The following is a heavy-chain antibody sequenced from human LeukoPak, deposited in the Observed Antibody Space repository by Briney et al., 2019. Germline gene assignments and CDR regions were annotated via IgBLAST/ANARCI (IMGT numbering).Heavy chain of an antibody. CDR1: GFTFDDYG. CDR3: ARGFRNGPFDC. Sequence: GGSLRLSCEASGFTFDDYGMSWVRHPPGKGLELVSGINRNGGSTDYADSVKGRFTISRDNAKNSHFLQMNSLRVEDTALYYCARGFRNGPFDCWGQGTLVTVSS. V-gene: IGHV3-20*04. CDR2: INRNGGST. D-gene: IGHD2-8*01. J-gene: IGHJ4*02.